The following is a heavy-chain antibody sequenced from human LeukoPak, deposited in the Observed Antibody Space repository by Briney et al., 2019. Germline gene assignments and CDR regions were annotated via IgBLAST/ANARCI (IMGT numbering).Heavy chain of an antibody. J-gene: IGHJ4*02. Sequence: GRSLRLSCAASGFTFDDYAMHWVRQAPGKGLEWVSGISWNSGSIGYADSVKGRFTISRDNAKNSLYLQMNSLRAEDTALYYCAKDIIGGFIFDYWGQGTLVTVSS. CDR2: ISWNSGSI. CDR3: AKDIIGGFIFDY. CDR1: GFTFDDYA. V-gene: IGHV3-9*01. D-gene: IGHD4-23*01.